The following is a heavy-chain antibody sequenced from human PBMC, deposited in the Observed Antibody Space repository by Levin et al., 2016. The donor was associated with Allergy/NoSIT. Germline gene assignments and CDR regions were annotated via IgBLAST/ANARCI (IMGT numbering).Heavy chain of an antibody. CDR3: AKQVALERVIYDTRSYHFHGMDV. Sequence: VRQMPGKGLEWMGIVYPGDSDTRYSPSFQGQVTISADKSISTAYLQWSSLKASDTATYYCAKQVALERVIYDTRSYHFHGMDVWGQGTTVTVSS. D-gene: IGHD3-22*01. CDR2: VYPGDSDT. V-gene: IGHV5-51*01. J-gene: IGHJ6*02.